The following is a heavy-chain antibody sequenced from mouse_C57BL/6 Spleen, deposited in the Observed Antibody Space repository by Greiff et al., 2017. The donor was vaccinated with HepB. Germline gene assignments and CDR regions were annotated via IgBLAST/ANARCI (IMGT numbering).Heavy chain of an antibody. CDR1: GFTFTDYY. Sequence: DVQLVESGGGLVQPGGSLSLSCAASGFTFTDYYMSWVRQPPGKALEWLGFIRNKANGYTTEYSASVKGRFTISRDNSQSILYLQMNALRAEDSATYYCARLGGNYGAMDYWGQGTSVTVSS. D-gene: IGHD1-1*01. CDR2: IRNKANGYTT. V-gene: IGHV7-3*01. CDR3: ARLGGNYGAMDY. J-gene: IGHJ4*01.